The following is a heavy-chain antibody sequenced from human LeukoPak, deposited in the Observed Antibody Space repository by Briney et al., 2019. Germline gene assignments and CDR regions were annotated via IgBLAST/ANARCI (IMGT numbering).Heavy chain of an antibody. D-gene: IGHD4-11*01. CDR2: IRSKAYGGTT. CDR3: TKTFYSDSTFDY. Sequence: GGSLRLSCTASGFTFGDYAMSWVRQAPGKGLAWVGFIRSKAYGGTTEYAASVKGRFTISRDDSKNTLFLQMNSLKTEDTAVYYCTKTFYSDSTFDYWGQGTLVTVSS. J-gene: IGHJ4*02. V-gene: IGHV3-49*04. CDR1: GFTFGDYA.